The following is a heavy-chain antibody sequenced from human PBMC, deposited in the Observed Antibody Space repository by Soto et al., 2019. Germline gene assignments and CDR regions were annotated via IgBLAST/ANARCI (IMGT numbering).Heavy chain of an antibody. CDR2: ITAGNGDT. CDR1: GFPFSDYG. CDR3: VKALYIWGVTGDY. Sequence: EVHLLESGGGLVQPGGSLRLACAASGFPFSDYGVSWVLQTPGKGLQWVSLITAGNGDTYYADSVKGRFTISRDNSKNTLYLQMNNLRVEDSAIYYCVKALYIWGVTGDYWGQGALVTVAS. V-gene: IGHV3-23*01. D-gene: IGHD3-16*01. J-gene: IGHJ4*02.